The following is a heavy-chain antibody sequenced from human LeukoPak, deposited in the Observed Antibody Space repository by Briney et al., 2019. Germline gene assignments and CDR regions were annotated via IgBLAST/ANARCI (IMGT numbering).Heavy chain of an antibody. D-gene: IGHD5-24*01. Sequence: SETLSLTCTVSGGSISSGSYYWSWIRQPAGKGLEWIGRIYTSGSTNYNPSLKSRVTISVDTSKNQFSLKLSSVTAADTAVYYCARVNGLFRSRDGYNYGYYYYYMDVWGKGTTVTISS. V-gene: IGHV4-61*02. CDR3: ARVNGLFRSRDGYNYGYYYYYMDV. J-gene: IGHJ6*03. CDR1: GGSISSGSYY. CDR2: IYTSGST.